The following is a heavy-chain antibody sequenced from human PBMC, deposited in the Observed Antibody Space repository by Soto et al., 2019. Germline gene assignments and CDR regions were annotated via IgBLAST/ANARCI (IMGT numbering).Heavy chain of an antibody. V-gene: IGHV3-23*01. CDR1: GFTFSNYP. CDR2: SSGGGGGT. Sequence: EVQLLESGGDLVQPGGSLRLSCAASGFTFSNYPMSWVRQAPGKGLEWVSSSSGGGGGTYYADSVKGRFTISRDNSKNTLDLQMNSLRDEDTAVYYCAKRRGSTAGHFYMDVWGEGTTVTVSS. J-gene: IGHJ6*03. CDR3: AKRRGSTAGHFYMDV. D-gene: IGHD2-2*01.